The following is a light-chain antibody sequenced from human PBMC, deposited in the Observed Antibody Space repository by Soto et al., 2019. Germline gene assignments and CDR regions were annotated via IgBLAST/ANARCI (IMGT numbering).Light chain of an antibody. J-gene: IGKJ1*01. CDR3: QQYESHSPWT. CDR2: DAS. Sequence: DIQMTQSPSSLSASVGDRGTITCQASQDISNYLNWYQQKPGKAPKLLIYDASNLETGVPSRFSGSGSGTEFTLTISNLQPDDFATYYCQQYESHSPWTFGQGTKVDI. CDR1: QDISNY. V-gene: IGKV1-33*01.